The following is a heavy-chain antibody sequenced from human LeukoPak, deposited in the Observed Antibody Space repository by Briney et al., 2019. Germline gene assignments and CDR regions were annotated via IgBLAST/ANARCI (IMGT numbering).Heavy chain of an antibody. D-gene: IGHD1-26*01. CDR2: IYYSGST. CDR1: GDSISSSNCY. V-gene: IGHV4-61*01. CDR3: ARDSSGYSGYDYYYMDV. Sequence: PSETLSLTCTVSGDSISSSNCYWGWIRQPPGKGLEWIGYIYYSGSTNYNPSLKSRVTISVDTSKNQFSLKLSSVTAADTAVYYCARDSSGYSGYDYYYMDVWGKGTTVTISS. J-gene: IGHJ6*03.